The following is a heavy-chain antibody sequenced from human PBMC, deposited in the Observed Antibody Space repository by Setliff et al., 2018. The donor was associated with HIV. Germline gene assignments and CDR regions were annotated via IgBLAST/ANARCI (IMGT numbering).Heavy chain of an antibody. CDR3: ARQWAERVMDV. Sequence: SETLSLTCTVSGGSISSRNYYWGWIRQPPGKGLEWIGSTSYGGSTYYNPSFKSRAAISVDRSKRHFFLKLRSVTAADTAVYYCARQWAERVMDVWGNGTTVTVSS. J-gene: IGHJ6*03. CDR1: GGSISSRNYY. D-gene: IGHD1-26*01. CDR2: TSYGGST. V-gene: IGHV4-39*01.